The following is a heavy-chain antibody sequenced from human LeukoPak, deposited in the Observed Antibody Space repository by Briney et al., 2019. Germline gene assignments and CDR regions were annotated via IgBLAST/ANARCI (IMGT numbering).Heavy chain of an antibody. V-gene: IGHV1-18*01. J-gene: IGHJ5*02. CDR2: ISAYNGNT. CDR3: ARAYNWNDNNWFDP. CDR1: GYTFTSYG. D-gene: IGHD1-1*01. Sequence: GASVKVSCKASGYTFTSYGISWVRQAPGQGLEWMGWISAYNGNTNYAQKLQGRVTMTTDTSTSTAYMELRSLRSDDTAVYYSARAYNWNDNNWFDPWGQGTLVTVSS.